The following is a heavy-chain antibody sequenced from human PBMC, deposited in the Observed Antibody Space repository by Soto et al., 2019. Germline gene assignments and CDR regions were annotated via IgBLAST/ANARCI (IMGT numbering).Heavy chain of an antibody. J-gene: IGHJ1*01. CDR2: IIPIFGTA. CDR1: GGTFSSYA. D-gene: IGHD3-22*01. Sequence: SVKVSCKASGGTFSSYAISWVRQAPGQGLEWMGGIIPIFGTANYAQKFQGRVTITADESTSTAYMELSSLRSEDTAVYYCARDGHPYYYYDSSGYYVGSFQHWGQGTLVTLSS. CDR3: ARDGHPYYYYDSSGYYVGSFQH. V-gene: IGHV1-69*13.